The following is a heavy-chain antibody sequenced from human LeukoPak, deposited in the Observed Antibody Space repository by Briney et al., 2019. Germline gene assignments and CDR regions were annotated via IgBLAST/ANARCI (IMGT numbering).Heavy chain of an antibody. J-gene: IGHJ4*02. Sequence: ASVKVSCKASGYTFTGYYMHWVRQAPGQGPEWMGWINPNSGGTNYAQKFQGWVTMTRDTSISTAYMELSRLRSDDTAMYYCARDPSGSYLNWGQGTLVTVSS. V-gene: IGHV1-2*04. CDR2: INPNSGGT. CDR1: GYTFTGYY. D-gene: IGHD1-26*01. CDR3: ARDPSGSYLN.